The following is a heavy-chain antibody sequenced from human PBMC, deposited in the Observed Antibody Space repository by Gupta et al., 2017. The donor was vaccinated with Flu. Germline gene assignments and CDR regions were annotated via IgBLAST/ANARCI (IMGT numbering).Heavy chain of an antibody. CDR3: ASFSSIVVVPAAIPY. Sequence: QVQLQQWGAGLLKPSETLSLTCAVYGGSFSGYYWRWIRQPPGKGLEWIGEINHSGSTNYNPSLKSRVTISVDTSKNQFSLKLSSVTAADTAVYYCASFSSIVVVPAAIPYWGQGTLVTVSS. V-gene: IGHV4-34*01. CDR1: GGSFSGYY. D-gene: IGHD2-2*01. J-gene: IGHJ4*02. CDR2: INHSGST.